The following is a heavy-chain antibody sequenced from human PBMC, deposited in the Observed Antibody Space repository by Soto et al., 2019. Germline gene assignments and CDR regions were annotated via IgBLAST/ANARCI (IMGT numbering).Heavy chain of an antibody. Sequence: SVKVSCKASGGTFSSYAISWVRQAPGQGLEWMGGIIPIFGTANYAQKFQGRVTITADESTSTAYMELSSLRSEDTAVYYCARPAYDFWSGWVPDYHYYGMDVWGQGTTVTVSS. CDR3: ARPAYDFWSGWVPDYHYYGMDV. V-gene: IGHV1-69*13. CDR2: IIPIFGTA. CDR1: GGTFSSYA. D-gene: IGHD3-3*01. J-gene: IGHJ6*02.